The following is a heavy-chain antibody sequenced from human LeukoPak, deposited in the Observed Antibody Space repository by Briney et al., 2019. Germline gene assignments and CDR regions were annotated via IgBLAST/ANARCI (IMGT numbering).Heavy chain of an antibody. CDR1: GGSISSHY. J-gene: IGHJ4*02. CDR2: IYYSGST. V-gene: IGHV4-59*11. D-gene: IGHD3-16*01. Sequence: SETLSLTCTVSGGSISSHYWSWIRQPPGKGLEWIGYIYYSGSTNYNPSLKRRVNISVDTSKNQFSLKLSSVTGADTAVYYCARVRIGRLYYFDYWGQGTLVTVSS. CDR3: ARVRIGRLYYFDY.